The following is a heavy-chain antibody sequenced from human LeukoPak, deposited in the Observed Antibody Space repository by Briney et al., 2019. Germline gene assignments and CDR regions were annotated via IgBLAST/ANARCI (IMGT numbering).Heavy chain of an antibody. CDR3: ARGSIAARVGAFDI. Sequence: ASVKVSCKASGYTFTSYAMNWVRQAPGQGLEWMGWINTNTGNPTYAQGFTGRFVFSLDTSVSTAYLQISSLKAEGTAVYYCARGSIAARVGAFDIWGQGTMVTVSS. CDR2: INTNTGNP. D-gene: IGHD6-6*01. V-gene: IGHV7-4-1*02. CDR1: GYTFTSYA. J-gene: IGHJ3*02.